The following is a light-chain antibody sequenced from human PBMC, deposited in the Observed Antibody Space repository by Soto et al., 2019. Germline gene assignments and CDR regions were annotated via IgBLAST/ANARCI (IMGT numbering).Light chain of an antibody. Sequence: SYELTQPPSVSVPPGQTASITCGGNDIGSKSVHWYQQKPGQAPVLVVYDDSDGPSGIPERFSGSNSRNTATLTITRVEGGDEADYYRQVWDSTSDYVFGTGTKVTVL. CDR2: DDS. V-gene: IGLV3-21*02. CDR3: QVWDSTSDYV. CDR1: DIGSKS. J-gene: IGLJ1*01.